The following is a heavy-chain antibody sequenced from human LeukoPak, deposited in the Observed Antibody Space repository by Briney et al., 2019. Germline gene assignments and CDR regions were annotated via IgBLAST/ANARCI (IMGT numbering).Heavy chain of an antibody. D-gene: IGHD3-16*02. J-gene: IGHJ4*02. CDR3: ARSYYDYVWGSYRHLYFDY. CDR1: GGSISSYY. Sequence: SETLSLGCTVSGGSISSYYWSWIRQPAGKGLEWIGRIYTSGSTNYNPSLKSRVTMSVDTSKNQFSLKLSSVTAADTAVYYCARSYYDYVWGSYRHLYFDYWGQGTLVTVSS. CDR2: IYTSGST. V-gene: IGHV4-4*07.